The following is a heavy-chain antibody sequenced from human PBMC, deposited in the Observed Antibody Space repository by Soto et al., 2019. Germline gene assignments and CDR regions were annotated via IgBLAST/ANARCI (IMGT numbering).Heavy chain of an antibody. CDR2: INSTTGHT. CDR1: GYTFTGYY. V-gene: IGHV1-2*06. Sequence: GASVKVSCKASGYTFTGYYVYWVRQAPGQGLEWKGRINSTTGHTKYAQKFQGGVTMTRDTSINTAYMELRRLTSNDTAVYYCARTLGRAEYFQFWGQGTLFTASS. J-gene: IGHJ1*01. CDR3: ARTLGRAEYFQF.